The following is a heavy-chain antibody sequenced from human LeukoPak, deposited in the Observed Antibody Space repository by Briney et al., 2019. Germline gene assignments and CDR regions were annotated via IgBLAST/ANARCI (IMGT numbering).Heavy chain of an antibody. J-gene: IGHJ5*02. CDR1: GGSISSTDYY. V-gene: IGHV4-39*07. CDR3: ARVGLVPAAICWFDP. CDR2: IYYSGST. D-gene: IGHD2-2*01. Sequence: PSETLSLTCTVSGGSISSTDYYWGWIRQPPGKGLEWIGSIYYSGSTYYNPSLKSRVTISVDTSKNQFSLKLSSVTAADTAVYYCARVGLVPAAICWFDPWGQGTLVTVSS.